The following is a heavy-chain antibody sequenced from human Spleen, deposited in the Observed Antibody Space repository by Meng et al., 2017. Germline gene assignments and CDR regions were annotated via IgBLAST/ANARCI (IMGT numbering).Heavy chain of an antibody. V-gene: IGHV4-34*01. CDR2: INHSGST. CDR1: TFTFSSYV. Sequence: ESLKISCAASTFTFSSYVMSWVRQPPGKGLEWIGEINHSGSTNYNPSLKSRVTISVDTSKNQFSLKLSSVTAADTAVYYCARGDVSSGLSSDAFDIWGQGTMVTVSS. CDR3: ARGDVSSGLSSDAFDI. D-gene: IGHD6-19*01. J-gene: IGHJ3*02.